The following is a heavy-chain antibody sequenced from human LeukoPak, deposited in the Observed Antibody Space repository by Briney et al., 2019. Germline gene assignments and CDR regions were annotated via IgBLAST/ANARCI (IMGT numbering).Heavy chain of an antibody. CDR3: ARGLLRGDLDY. CDR2: VYYSAST. J-gene: IGHJ4*02. V-gene: IGHV4-30-4*08. D-gene: IGHD2-21*01. Sequence: PSQTLSLTCTVSGGSISSGDYYWSWSRQPPGKGLEWIGYVYYSASTYYNPSLKSRVTISVDTSKNQFSLKLSSVTAADTAVYYCARGLLRGDLDYWGQGTLVTVSS. CDR1: GGSISSGDYY.